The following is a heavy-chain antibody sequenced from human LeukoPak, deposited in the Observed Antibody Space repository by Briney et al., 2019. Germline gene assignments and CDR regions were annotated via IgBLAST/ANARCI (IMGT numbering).Heavy chain of an antibody. D-gene: IGHD2-2*01. Sequence: SETLSLTCTVSGGSISSSNYYWGWIRQPPGKGLEWIGSIYYSGSTYYNPSLKSRVTISVDTSKNQFSLKLSSVTAADTAVYYCATDRDIVAVPAALGYWGQGTLVTVSS. CDR2: IYYSGST. CDR3: ATDRDIVAVPAALGY. CDR1: GGSISSSNYY. J-gene: IGHJ4*02. V-gene: IGHV4-39*07.